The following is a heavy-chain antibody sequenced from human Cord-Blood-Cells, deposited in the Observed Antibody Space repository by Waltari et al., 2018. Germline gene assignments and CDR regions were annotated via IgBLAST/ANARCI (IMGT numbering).Heavy chain of an antibody. Sequence: GLEWMGGIIPIFGTANYAQKFQGRVTITADESTSTAYMELSSLRSEDTAVYYCARRDYYDSSGYYYYYYGMDVWGQGTTVTVSS. V-gene: IGHV1-69*01. J-gene: IGHJ6*02. CDR3: ARRDYYDSSGYYYYYYGMDV. CDR2: IIPIFGTA. D-gene: IGHD3-22*01.